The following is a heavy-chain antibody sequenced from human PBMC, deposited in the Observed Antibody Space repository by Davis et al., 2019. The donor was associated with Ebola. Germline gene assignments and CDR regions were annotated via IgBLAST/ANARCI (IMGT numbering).Heavy chain of an antibody. V-gene: IGHV3-11*01. Sequence: GGSLRLSCAASGFTFSDYYMSWIRQAPGKGLEWVSYISSSGSTIYYADSVKGRFTISRDNAKNSLYLQMNSLRAEDTALYYCAKDLGASISSWSLFDYWGQGTLVTVSS. J-gene: IGHJ4*02. CDR2: ISSSGSTI. D-gene: IGHD6-13*01. CDR1: GFTFSDYY. CDR3: AKDLGASISSWSLFDY.